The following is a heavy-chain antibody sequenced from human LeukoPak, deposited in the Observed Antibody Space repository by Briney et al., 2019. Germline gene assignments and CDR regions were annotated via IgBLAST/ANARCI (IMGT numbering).Heavy chain of an antibody. CDR2: INPSGGST. Sequence: ASVKVSCKASGYTFTSYYMHWVRQAPGQGLEWMGIINPSGGSTSYAQKFQGRITMTRDMSTSTVYMELSSLRSEDTAVYYCARAFPIAAAGIGLDYWGQGTLVTVSS. D-gene: IGHD6-13*01. J-gene: IGHJ4*02. CDR3: ARAFPIAAAGIGLDY. V-gene: IGHV1-46*01. CDR1: GYTFTSYY.